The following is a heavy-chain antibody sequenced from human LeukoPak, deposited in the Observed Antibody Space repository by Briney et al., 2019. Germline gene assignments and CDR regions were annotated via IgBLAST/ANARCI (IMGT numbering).Heavy chain of an antibody. CDR2: ISYDGSNK. CDR3: AKGRRIVVVPAAMIN. Sequence: GRSLRLSCAASGFTFSSYGMHWVRQAPGKGLEWVAVISYDGSNKYYADSVKGRFTISRDNSKNTLYLQMNSLRAEDTAVYYCAKGRRIVVVPAAMINWGQGTLVTVSS. CDR1: GFTFSSYG. V-gene: IGHV3-30*18. J-gene: IGHJ4*02. D-gene: IGHD2-2*01.